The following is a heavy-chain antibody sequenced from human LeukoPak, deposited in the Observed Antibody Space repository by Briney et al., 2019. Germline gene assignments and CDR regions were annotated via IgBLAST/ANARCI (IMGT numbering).Heavy chain of an antibody. CDR1: GGSISSYY. V-gene: IGHV4-59*01. CDR3: ARDGYGMDV. J-gene: IGHJ6*02. CDR2: IYYSGST. Sequence: SSETLSLTCTASGGSISSYYWSWIRQPPGKGLEWIGYIYYSGSTNYNPSLKSRVTISVDTSKNQFSLKLSSVTAADTAVYYCARDGYGMDVWGQGTTVTVSS.